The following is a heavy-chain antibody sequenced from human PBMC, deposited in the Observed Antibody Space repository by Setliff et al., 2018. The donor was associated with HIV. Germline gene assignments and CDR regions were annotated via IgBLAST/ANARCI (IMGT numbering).Heavy chain of an antibody. CDR3: ARLTYYYDTSGPAAAFDI. D-gene: IGHD3-22*01. CDR1: GGSISSGGFY. J-gene: IGHJ3*02. V-gene: IGHV4-31*03. CDR2: IYNSGST. Sequence: SETLSLTCNVSGGSISSGGFYWNWIRQHPGKGLEWIGYIYNSGSTYYSPSLQSRLTISVDTSKNQLSLKLTSVTAADTAVYYCARLTYYYDTSGPAAAFDIWGQGKMVTVSS.